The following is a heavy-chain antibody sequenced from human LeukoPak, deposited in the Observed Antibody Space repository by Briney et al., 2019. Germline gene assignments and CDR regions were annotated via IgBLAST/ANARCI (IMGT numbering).Heavy chain of an antibody. D-gene: IGHD5-18*01. Sequence: ASVKVSCTASGGTFSSYAISWVRQAPGQGLEWMGGIIPIFGTANYARKFQGRVTITADESTSTAYMELSSLRSEDTAVYYCASGGYSYGLARSIYYGMDVWGQGTTVTVSS. V-gene: IGHV1-69*13. CDR1: GGTFSSYA. CDR3: ASGGYSYGLARSIYYGMDV. J-gene: IGHJ6*02. CDR2: IIPIFGTA.